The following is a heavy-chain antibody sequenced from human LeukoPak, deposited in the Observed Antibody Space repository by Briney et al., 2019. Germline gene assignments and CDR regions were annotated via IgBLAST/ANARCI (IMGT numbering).Heavy chain of an antibody. Sequence: SETLSLTCTVSGGSISSSSYYWGWIRQPPGKGLEWIGSIYYSGSTYYNPSLKGRVTISVDTSKNQFSLKLSSVTAADTAVYYCARGQVFADYYYMDVWGKGTTVTVSS. CDR1: GGSISSSSYY. V-gene: IGHV4-39*01. J-gene: IGHJ6*03. CDR2: IYYSGST. D-gene: IGHD3-3*01. CDR3: ARGQVFADYYYMDV.